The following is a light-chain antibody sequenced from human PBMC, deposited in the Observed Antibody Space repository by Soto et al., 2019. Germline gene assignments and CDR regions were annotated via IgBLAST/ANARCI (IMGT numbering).Light chain of an antibody. Sequence: QSVLTQPASVSGSPGQWLTISCSGTRSAIGGYNYVSWYQHHPGKAPKLMIYEVNTRPSGVSDRFSGPKSGNTASLTISRLQAEDEADYYCRSYTSSSTYVFGSGTKVTVL. J-gene: IGLJ1*01. CDR1: RSAIGGYNY. CDR2: EVN. CDR3: RSYTSSSTYV. V-gene: IGLV2-14*01.